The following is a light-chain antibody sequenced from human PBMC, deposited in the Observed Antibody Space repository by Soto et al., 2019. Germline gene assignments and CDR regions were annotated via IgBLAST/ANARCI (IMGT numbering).Light chain of an antibody. J-gene: IGKJ5*01. Sequence: EIVFTQSPATLSLSPGERATLSCRASQSVSSYLAWYQQEPGQAPRLLIYDASNRATGIPARFSGSGSGTDFTLTISSLEPEDFAVYYCQQRSEWPITFGQGTRLEIK. V-gene: IGKV3-11*01. CDR2: DAS. CDR1: QSVSSY. CDR3: QQRSEWPIT.